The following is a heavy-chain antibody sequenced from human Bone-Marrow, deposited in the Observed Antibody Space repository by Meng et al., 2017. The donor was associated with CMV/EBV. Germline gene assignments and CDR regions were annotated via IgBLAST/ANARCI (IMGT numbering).Heavy chain of an antibody. CDR3: ARDLDTIFRYCMDV. D-gene: IGHD3-3*01. J-gene: IGHJ6*02. V-gene: IGHV3-21*01. CDR1: GFSFSTYG. CDR2: ISSSSSYI. Sequence: GGSLRLSCAVSGFSFSTYGMNWVRQAPGKGLELVSCISSSSSYIYNADSVKGRFTISRDNAKNSLYLQMNSLRAEDTAVYYCARDLDTIFRYCMDVWGQGTTVTVSS.